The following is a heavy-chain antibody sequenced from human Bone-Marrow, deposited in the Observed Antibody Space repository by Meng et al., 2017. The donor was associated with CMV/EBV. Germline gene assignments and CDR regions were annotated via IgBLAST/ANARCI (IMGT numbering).Heavy chain of an antibody. Sequence: GESLKISCTASGFTFSRYWMTWVRQAPGKGLEWVANIKQDGGTIYYVDSVKGRFTTSRDNAKNSLYLQMNSLRAEDTAVYYCARYCSSTSCYRVFDYWGQGTLVTVSS. J-gene: IGHJ4*02. D-gene: IGHD2-2*02. CDR2: IKQDGGTI. CDR1: GFTFSRYW. V-gene: IGHV3-7*01. CDR3: ARYCSSTSCYRVFDY.